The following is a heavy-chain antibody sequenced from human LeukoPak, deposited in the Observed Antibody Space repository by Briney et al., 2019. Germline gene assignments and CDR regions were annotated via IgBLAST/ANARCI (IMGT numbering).Heavy chain of an antibody. D-gene: IGHD3-22*01. CDR2: ISTYHGNT. CDR1: GFTFINYG. Sequence: ASVKVSCKASGFTFINYGISWVRQAPGQGLEWMGWISTYHGNTNYAQKLRGRVTMTTDTSTTTANMELRSLRSDDTAVYYCARDTSSGYYHFDYWGQGTLVTVSS. V-gene: IGHV1-18*01. J-gene: IGHJ4*02. CDR3: ARDTSSGYYHFDY.